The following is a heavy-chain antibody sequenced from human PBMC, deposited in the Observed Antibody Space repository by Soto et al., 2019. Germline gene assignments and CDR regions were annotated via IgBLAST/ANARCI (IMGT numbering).Heavy chain of an antibody. CDR1: GFSFNSYW. Sequence: RGESLKISCKGSGFSFNSYWIGWVRQMPGKGLEWMGIISPIDSDTRYSPSFEGQVTISADNSINTAYLQWSSLKASDTGIYYCARQSYYDVLTGYLNWFDSWGRGTQVTVSS. D-gene: IGHD3-9*01. J-gene: IGHJ5*01. CDR3: ARQSYYDVLTGYLNWFDS. CDR2: ISPIDSDT. V-gene: IGHV5-51*01.